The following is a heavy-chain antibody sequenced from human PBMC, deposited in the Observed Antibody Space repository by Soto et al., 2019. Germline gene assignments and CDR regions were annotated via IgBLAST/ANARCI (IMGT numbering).Heavy chain of an antibody. Sequence: QITLKESGPSLVKPTQTLTLTCTFSGFSLTTSGVAVGWIRQPPGKALEWLALIYGDDDKRYSTSLKTRLAISRGTSENQVVLTMTDMDPVDTATYYCAHSKFYSDVGAFVIWGEGTMVTVSS. CDR1: GFSLTTSGVA. CDR3: AHSKFYSDVGAFVI. J-gene: IGHJ3*02. D-gene: IGHD2-21*01. CDR2: IYGDDDK. V-gene: IGHV2-5*02.